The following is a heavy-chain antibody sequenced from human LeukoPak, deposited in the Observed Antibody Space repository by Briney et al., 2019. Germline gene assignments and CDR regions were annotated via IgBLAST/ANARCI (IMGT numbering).Heavy chain of an antibody. CDR3: AKHYDSSGYFYYYYMDV. D-gene: IGHD3-22*01. J-gene: IGHJ6*03. CDR2: ISGSGGST. CDR1: GFTISSYA. V-gene: IGHV3-23*01. Sequence: GGSLRLSCAASGFTISSYAMSWVRQAPRKGLEWVSGISGSGGSTYYADSVKGRFTISRDNSKNTLYLQMNSLRAEDTAVYYCAKHYDSSGYFYYYYMDVWGKGTTVTVSS.